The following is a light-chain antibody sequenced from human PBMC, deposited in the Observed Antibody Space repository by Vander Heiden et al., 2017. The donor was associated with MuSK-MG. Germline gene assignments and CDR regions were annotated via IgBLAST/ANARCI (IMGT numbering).Light chain of an antibody. J-gene: IGLJ3*02. CDR3: AAWDDSLSGWV. CDR2: NNN. CDR1: SSNIGRNT. V-gene: IGLV1-44*01. Sequence: SVLTQPPSASGTPGQRVTIPCSGSSSNIGRNTVNWYQHLPGTAPKLLIYNNNERPSGVPDRFSGSKSGTSASLAISGLQSEDETDYYCAAWDDSLSGWVFGGGTKRTVL.